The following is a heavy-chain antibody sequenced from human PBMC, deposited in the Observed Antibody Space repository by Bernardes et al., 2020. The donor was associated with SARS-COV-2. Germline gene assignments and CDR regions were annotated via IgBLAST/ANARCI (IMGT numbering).Heavy chain of an antibody. Sequence: PLILYCAASGFTFSLSVLHWVRQAPGKGLGWVAFISYDGSNKYSADSVKGRFTISRDNSKNTLYLQMSSLRAEDTAVYYCAREGQWLVGAFDIWGQGTMVTVSS. CDR2: ISYDGSNK. CDR3: AREGQWLVGAFDI. V-gene: IGHV3-30-3*01. CDR1: GFTFSLSV. J-gene: IGHJ3*02. D-gene: IGHD6-19*01.